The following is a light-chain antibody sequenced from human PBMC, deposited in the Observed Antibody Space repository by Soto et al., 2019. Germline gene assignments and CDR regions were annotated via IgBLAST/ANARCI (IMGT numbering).Light chain of an antibody. Sequence: DIQMTQSPSTLSASVGDRVTITCRASQSISSWLAWYQYKPGKAPKLLIYKASSLESGVPSRFSGSGSGTEFTLAISSLQADDFATYYCQQYKSYSLTFGGGTKVEIK. V-gene: IGKV1-5*03. CDR3: QQYKSYSLT. CDR1: QSISSW. J-gene: IGKJ4*01. CDR2: KAS.